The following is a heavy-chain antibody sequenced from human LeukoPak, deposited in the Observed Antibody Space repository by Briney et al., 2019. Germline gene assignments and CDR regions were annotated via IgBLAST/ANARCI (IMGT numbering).Heavy chain of an antibody. J-gene: IGHJ5*02. D-gene: IGHD1-26*01. Sequence: SETLSLTCAVYGGSFSGYYWSWIRQPPGKGLEWIGEINHSGSTNYNPSLKSRVTISVDTSKNQFSLKLSSVTAADTAVYYCAIRIVGAHSGGWFDPWGQGTLVTVSS. CDR1: GGSFSGYY. CDR2: INHSGST. CDR3: AIRIVGAHSGGWFDP. V-gene: IGHV4-34*01.